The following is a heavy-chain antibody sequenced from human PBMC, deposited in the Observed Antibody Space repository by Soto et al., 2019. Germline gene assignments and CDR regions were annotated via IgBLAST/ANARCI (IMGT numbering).Heavy chain of an antibody. CDR2: IWYDGSNK. V-gene: IGHV3-33*01. CDR3: AVSGDYYYGMDV. CDR1: GFTFSSYG. Sequence: QVQLVESGGGVVQPGRSLRLSCAASGFTFSSYGMHWVRQAPGKGLVWVAVIWYDGSNKYYADSVKGRFTISRDNSKNTLYLQRNSLRAEDTAVYYCAVSGDYYYGMDVWGQGTTVTVSS. D-gene: IGHD7-27*01. J-gene: IGHJ6*02.